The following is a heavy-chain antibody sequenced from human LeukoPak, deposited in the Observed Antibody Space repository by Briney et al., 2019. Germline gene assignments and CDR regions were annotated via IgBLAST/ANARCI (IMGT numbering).Heavy chain of an antibody. CDR1: GFTFSNFA. D-gene: IGHD6-19*01. CDR3: AKSYDNGWYVCDY. V-gene: IGHV3-30*09. CDR2: ISYDGSIK. Sequence: GRSLRLFCAASGFTFSNFAMNWLRQAPRKGLEGVAFISYDGSIKSYADSVKGRFAVYSDNSKNTLYLQMNSLRPEDTAFYYWAKSYDNGWYVCDYWGQGTLVTVSS. J-gene: IGHJ4*02.